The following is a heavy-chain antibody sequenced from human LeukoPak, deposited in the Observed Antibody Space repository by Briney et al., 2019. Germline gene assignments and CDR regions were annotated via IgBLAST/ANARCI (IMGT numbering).Heavy chain of an antibody. J-gene: IGHJ6*02. Sequence: PSETLSLTCTVSGGSIISSNHYWGWTRQPPGKGLEWFGSIYYSGSTYYNPSLKSRVTISVDTSKNQFSLKLSSVTAADTAVYYCARQHASITMVRGVIRVWGQGTTVTVSS. CDR2: IYYSGST. CDR1: GGSIISSNHY. CDR3: ARQHASITMVRGVIRV. D-gene: IGHD3-10*01. V-gene: IGHV4-39*01.